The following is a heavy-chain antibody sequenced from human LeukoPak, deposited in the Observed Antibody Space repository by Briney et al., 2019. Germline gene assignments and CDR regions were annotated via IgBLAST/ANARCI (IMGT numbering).Heavy chain of an antibody. CDR1: EFTFSNYG. D-gene: IGHD6-19*01. CDR2: ISGSGGDS. CDR3: AKDWGYRIAVAGIFDY. V-gene: IGHV3-23*01. Sequence: PGGSLRLSCAASEFTFSNYGMTWVRQAPGKGLEWVSAISGSGGDSYYADSVKGRFTISRDNSKNTLYLQMNSLRAEDTAVYYCAKDWGYRIAVAGIFDYWGQGTLVTVSS. J-gene: IGHJ4*02.